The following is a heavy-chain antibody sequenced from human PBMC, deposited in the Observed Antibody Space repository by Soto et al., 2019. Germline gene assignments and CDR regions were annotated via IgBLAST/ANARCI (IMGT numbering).Heavy chain of an antibody. J-gene: IGHJ5*02. D-gene: IGHD1-26*01. CDR1: GFTFSSYE. CDR3: ARDYSAGAGENWFDP. CDR2: ISSSGSTI. V-gene: IGHV3-48*03. Sequence: PGGSLRLSCAASGFTFSSYEMNWVRQAPGKGLEWVSYISSSGSTIYYADSVKGRFTISRDNAKNSLYLQMNNLRPEDTAVYYCARDYSAGAGENWFDPWGQGTLVTVSS.